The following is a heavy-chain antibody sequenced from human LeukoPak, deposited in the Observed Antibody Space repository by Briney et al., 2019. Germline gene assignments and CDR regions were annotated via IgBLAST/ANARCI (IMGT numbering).Heavy chain of an antibody. D-gene: IGHD6-6*01. CDR2: ISYDGSNK. J-gene: IGHJ4*02. CDR3: ARDRQAYFDY. Sequence: GGSPRLSCAASGFTFSSYAMHWVRQAPGKGLEWVAVISYDGSNKYYADSVKGRFTISRDNSKNTLYLQMNSLRAEDTAVYYCARDRQAYFDYWGQGTLVTVSS. V-gene: IGHV3-30-3*01. CDR1: GFTFSSYA.